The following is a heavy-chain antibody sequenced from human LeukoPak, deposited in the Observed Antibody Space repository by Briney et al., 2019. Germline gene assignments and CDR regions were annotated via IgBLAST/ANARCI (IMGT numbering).Heavy chain of an antibody. Sequence: ASVKVSCKASGGTFSSYAISWVRQAPGQGLEWMGGIIPIFGTANYAQKFQGRVTITTDESTSTAYMELSSLRSEDTAVHYCARDRGYCSSTSCYSDYYYYYYMDVWGKGTTVTVSS. CDR2: IIPIFGTA. J-gene: IGHJ6*03. D-gene: IGHD2-2*01. CDR3: ARDRGYCSSTSCYSDYYYYYYMDV. CDR1: GGTFSSYA. V-gene: IGHV1-69*05.